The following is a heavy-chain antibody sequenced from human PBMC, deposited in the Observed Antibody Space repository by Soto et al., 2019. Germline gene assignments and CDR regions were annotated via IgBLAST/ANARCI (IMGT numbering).Heavy chain of an antibody. Sequence: ASVKVSCKASGYTFSNFAMHWVRQAPGQRLEWMGWINPGNGNTKYSQTFQGRVTITRDTSASTAYMELSSLTSDDTAVYYCARDPGQDCSTTSCYHRGWFDPWGQGTLVTVSS. D-gene: IGHD2-2*01. V-gene: IGHV1-3*01. CDR3: ARDPGQDCSTTSCYHRGWFDP. CDR1: GYTFSNFA. CDR2: INPGNGNT. J-gene: IGHJ5*02.